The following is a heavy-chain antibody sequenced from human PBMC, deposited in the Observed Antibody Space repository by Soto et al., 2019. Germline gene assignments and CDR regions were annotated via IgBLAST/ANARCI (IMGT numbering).Heavy chain of an antibody. V-gene: IGHV3-49*04. CDR2: IRGSTYGGTT. CDR1: GFASDDYDYA. CDR3: SRDGDFYGLDV. J-gene: IGHJ6*02. D-gene: IGHD3-3*01. Sequence: GGSLRLSCTFSGFASDDYDYALTWVRQAPGKGLQWLGLIRGSTYGGTTEYAASVKGRFTISRDDSKGIAYLQMNSLKTEDTAVYYCSRDGDFYGLDVWGQGTTVTVSS.